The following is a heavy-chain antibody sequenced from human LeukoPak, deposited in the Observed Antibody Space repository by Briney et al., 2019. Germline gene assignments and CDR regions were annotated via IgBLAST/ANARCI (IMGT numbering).Heavy chain of an antibody. CDR2: PYHRWTP. Sequence: SDTLSLTCTVSGYSIHHCFFRAWIRQPPRGGLEGIGRPYHRWTPYYNPSLKSRISTSVDTSKNQFSLKLRLVTAADTAVYYCARVEVPRDINDWYFDLWGRGTLVTVSS. D-gene: IGHD2-15*01. V-gene: IGHV4-38-2*02. CDR1: GYSIHHCFF. J-gene: IGHJ2*01. CDR3: ARVEVPRDINDWYFDL.